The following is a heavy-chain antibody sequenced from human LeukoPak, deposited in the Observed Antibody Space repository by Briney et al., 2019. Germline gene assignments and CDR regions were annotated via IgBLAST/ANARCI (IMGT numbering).Heavy chain of an antibody. V-gene: IGHV4-31*11. Sequence: SETLSLTCAVYGGSSSGYYWSWIRQHPGKGLEWIGYIYYSGSTYYNPSLKSRVTISVDTSKNQFSLKLSSVTAADTAVYYCARDPSGDYGMDVWGQGTTVTVSS. CDR3: ARDPSGDYGMDV. J-gene: IGHJ6*02. CDR1: GGSSSGYY. CDR2: IYYSGST. D-gene: IGHD4-17*01.